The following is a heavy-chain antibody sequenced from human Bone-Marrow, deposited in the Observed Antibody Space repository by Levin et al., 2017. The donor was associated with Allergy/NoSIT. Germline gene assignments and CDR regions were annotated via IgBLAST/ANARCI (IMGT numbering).Heavy chain of an antibody. Sequence: PGGSLRLSCAAYGFTFNSYDIHWVRQTIEKGLEWVSVIGTAGNTNYRDSVKGRFTISRESATNSFFLQMSSLRAGDSGIYYCARGGGSSWYSLDYWGQGALVTVSS. CDR2: IGTAGNT. J-gene: IGHJ4*02. CDR3: ARGGGSSWYSLDY. D-gene: IGHD6-13*01. V-gene: IGHV3-13*04. CDR1: GFTFNSYD.